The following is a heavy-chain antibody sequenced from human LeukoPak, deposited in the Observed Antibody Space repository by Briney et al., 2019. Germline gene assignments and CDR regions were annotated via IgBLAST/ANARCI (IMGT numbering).Heavy chain of an antibody. CDR1: GGSISSGSYY. Sequence: SETLSLTCTVSGGSISSGSYYWSWIRQPAGKGLEWIGRIYSSGSTDYNPSLKSRVTMSVDTSKNQFSLNLRSVTAADTAVYYCARGPPPDFDCWGQGTLVTVSS. J-gene: IGHJ4*02. V-gene: IGHV4-61*02. CDR3: ARGPPPDFDC. CDR2: IYSSGST.